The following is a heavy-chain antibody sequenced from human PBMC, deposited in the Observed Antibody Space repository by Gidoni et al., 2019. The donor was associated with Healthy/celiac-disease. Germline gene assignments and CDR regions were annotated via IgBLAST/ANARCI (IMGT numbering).Heavy chain of an antibody. CDR3: ARGGLDYPYYYYGMDV. CDR2: INPNSGGT. CDR1: GYTFPGYY. Sequence: QVQLVQSGAEVKKPGASVKVSCTASGYTFPGYYMHWVRQAPGQGLEWMGWINPNSGGTNYAQKFQGRVTMTRDTSISTAYMELSRLRSDDTAVYYCARGGLDYPYYYYGMDVWGQGTTVTVSS. J-gene: IGHJ6*02. V-gene: IGHV1-2*02. D-gene: IGHD4-17*01.